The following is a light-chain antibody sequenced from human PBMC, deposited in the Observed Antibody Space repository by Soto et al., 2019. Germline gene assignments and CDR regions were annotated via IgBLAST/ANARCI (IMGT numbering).Light chain of an antibody. J-gene: IGKJ1*01. Sequence: EIVLTQAPATLSLSPGERATLSCRASQSISSYLAWYQQKPGQAPRLLIYGASTRATGTPARFSGSGSGTEFTLTISSLQPDDFATYYCQHYNSYSEAFGQGTIVDIK. V-gene: IGKV3-15*01. CDR2: GAS. CDR3: QHYNSYSEA. CDR1: QSISSY.